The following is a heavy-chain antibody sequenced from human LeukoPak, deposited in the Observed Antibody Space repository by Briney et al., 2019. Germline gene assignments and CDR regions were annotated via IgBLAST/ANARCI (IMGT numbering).Heavy chain of an antibody. CDR2: INWNGGST. CDR3: ARDRYSGCSGGSCYFGY. D-gene: IGHD2-15*01. V-gene: IGHV3-20*04. J-gene: IGHJ4*02. CDR1: GFTFDDYG. Sequence: GGSLRPSCAASGFTFDDYGMSWVRQAPGKGLEWVSDINWNGGSTGYADSLKGRFTISRDNAKNSLYLQMNSLRAEDTALYYCARDRYSGCSGGSCYFGYWGQGTLVTVSS.